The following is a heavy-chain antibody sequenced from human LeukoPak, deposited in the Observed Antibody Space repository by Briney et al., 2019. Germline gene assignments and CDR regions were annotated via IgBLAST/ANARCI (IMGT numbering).Heavy chain of an antibody. V-gene: IGHV4-39*07. J-gene: IGHJ4*02. Sequence: ASETLSLTCSVSGGSISYYWVWIRQPPGKGLEWIGSIYYTGSTYYNPSIKSRVTLSLDTSNKRFSLKLNSVTAADTAVYYCARSATHRLTWTDRSQWLPLDYWGQGTLVTVSS. D-gene: IGHD5-18*01. CDR1: GGSISYY. CDR2: IYYTGST. CDR3: ARSATHRLTWTDRSQWLPLDY.